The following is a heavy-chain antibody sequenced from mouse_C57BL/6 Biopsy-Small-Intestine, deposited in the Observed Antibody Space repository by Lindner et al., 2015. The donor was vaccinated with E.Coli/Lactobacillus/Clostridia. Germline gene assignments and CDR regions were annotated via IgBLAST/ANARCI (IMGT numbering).Heavy chain of an antibody. Sequence: VQLQESGGDLVKPGGSLKLSCAASGFIFNIYGMSWVRQTPDKRLEWVATISSAGSYTYYPDSVKGRFTISRDNAQNTLYLHMASLRSEDTAMYYCARLSLYNYAMDYWGQGTSVTVSS. CDR2: ISSAGSYT. V-gene: IGHV5-6*01. J-gene: IGHJ4*01. D-gene: IGHD6-2*01. CDR3: ARLSLYNYAMDY. CDR1: GFIFNIYG.